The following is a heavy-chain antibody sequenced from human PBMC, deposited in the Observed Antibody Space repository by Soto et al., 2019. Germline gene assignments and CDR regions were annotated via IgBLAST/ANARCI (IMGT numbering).Heavy chain of an antibody. V-gene: IGHV1-46*01. CDR1: GYTFTRYY. CDR2: INPSGGST. J-gene: IGHJ4*02. CDR3: ARGQWSAVVVIPFDY. Sequence: QVQLVQSGAEVKKPGASVKVSCKASGYTFTRYYTHWVRQAPGQGLGWMGIINPSGGSTSYAQKFQGRVTMTRDTSTSTVYMELSSLRSEDTAVYYCARGQWSAVVVIPFDYWGQGTLVTVSS. D-gene: IGHD3-22*01.